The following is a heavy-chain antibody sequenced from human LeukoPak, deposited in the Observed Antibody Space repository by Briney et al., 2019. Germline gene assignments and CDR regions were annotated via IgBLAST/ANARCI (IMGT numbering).Heavy chain of an antibody. D-gene: IGHD1-26*01. V-gene: IGHV3-33*06. Sequence: PGGSLRLSCAASGFTFSSYGMHWVRQAPGKGLEWVAVIWYDGSNKYYADSVKGRFTISRDNSKNTLYLQMNSLRAEDTAVYFCAKGRGTRVYNWFDTWGQGILVTVSS. J-gene: IGHJ5*02. CDR3: AKGRGTRVYNWFDT. CDR1: GFTFSSYG. CDR2: IWYDGSNK.